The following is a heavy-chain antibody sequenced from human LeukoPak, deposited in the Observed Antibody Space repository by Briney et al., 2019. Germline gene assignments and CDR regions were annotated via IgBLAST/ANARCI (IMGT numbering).Heavy chain of an antibody. CDR1: GFTFSSYA. J-gene: IGHJ5*02. CDR2: ISYDGSNK. V-gene: IGHV3-30*04. Sequence: PGRSLRLSCAASGFTFSSYAMHWVRQAPGKGLAWVAVISYDGSNKYYADSVKGRFTISRDNSKNTLYLQMNSLRAEDTAVYYCARGAGSLSGYDRNNWFDPWGQGTLVTVSS. D-gene: IGHD5-12*01. CDR3: ARGAGSLSGYDRNNWFDP.